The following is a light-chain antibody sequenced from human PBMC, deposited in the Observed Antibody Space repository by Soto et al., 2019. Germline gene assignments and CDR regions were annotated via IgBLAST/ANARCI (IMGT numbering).Light chain of an antibody. CDR2: GDT. Sequence: QTVVTQPPSASGTPGQRVTISCSGSTSNIGSNSVDWYQQLPGRAPKLLIYGDTQRPSGVPDRFSASKSVTSASLAIDGLHSEDEADYYCAPWDDTLNGPVFGGGTKLTVL. CDR3: APWDDTLNGPV. CDR1: TSNIGSNS. J-gene: IGLJ2*01. V-gene: IGLV1-44*01.